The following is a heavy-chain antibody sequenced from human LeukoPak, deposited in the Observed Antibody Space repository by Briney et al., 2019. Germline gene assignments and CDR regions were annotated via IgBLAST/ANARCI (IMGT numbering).Heavy chain of an antibody. Sequence: SETLSLTCTVSGDSISTTSYFWAWIRQPPGEGLEWIGSIYYSGTTYFNSSLKSRVTISVERSKNHFSLKLSSVTAADTAVYYCARSVEGYCSGGSCYSYYYYMDVWGKGTTVTVSS. CDR1: GDSISTTSYF. CDR3: ARSVEGYCSGGSCYSYYYYMDV. J-gene: IGHJ6*03. D-gene: IGHD2-15*01. V-gene: IGHV4-39*07. CDR2: IYYSGTT.